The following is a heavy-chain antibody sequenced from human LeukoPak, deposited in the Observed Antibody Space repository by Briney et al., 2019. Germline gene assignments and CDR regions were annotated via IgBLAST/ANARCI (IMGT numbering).Heavy chain of an antibody. V-gene: IGHV4-34*01. CDR3: ARGILHDYSKLIRQYNWFDP. J-gene: IGHJ5*02. CDR1: GGSISGYY. D-gene: IGHD4-11*01. CDR2: INHSGST. Sequence: SETLSLTCTVSGGSISGYYWSWIRQPPGKGLEWIGEINHSGSTNYNPSLKSRVTISVDTSKNQFSLKLSSVTAADTAVYYCARGILHDYSKLIRQYNWFDPWGQGTLVTVSS.